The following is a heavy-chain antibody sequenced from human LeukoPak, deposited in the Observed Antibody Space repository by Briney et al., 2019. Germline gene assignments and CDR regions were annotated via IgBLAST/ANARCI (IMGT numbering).Heavy chain of an antibody. Sequence: PGGSLRLSCAASGFTFRSYAMSWVRQAPGKGLEWVPDISESGGSTHYADSVKGRFTISRDNSKNTLYLQMNTLRAEDTAVYFCAKIRGYTYGFGDYWGQGILVTVSS. CDR1: GFTFRSYA. J-gene: IGHJ4*02. CDR2: ISESGGST. CDR3: AKIRGYTYGFGDY. D-gene: IGHD5-18*01. V-gene: IGHV3-23*01.